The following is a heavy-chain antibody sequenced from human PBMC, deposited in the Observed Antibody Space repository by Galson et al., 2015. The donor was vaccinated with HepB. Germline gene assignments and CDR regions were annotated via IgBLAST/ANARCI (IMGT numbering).Heavy chain of an antibody. D-gene: IGHD1-26*01. Sequence: SLRLSCAASGFTFDDYAMHWVRQAPGKGLEWVSGISWNSGSIGYADSVKGRFTISRDNAKNSLYLQMNSLRAEDTALYYCAKVSGWELLGYYFDYWGQGTLVTVSS. J-gene: IGHJ4*02. CDR2: ISWNSGSI. CDR3: AKVSGWELLGYYFDY. CDR1: GFTFDDYA. V-gene: IGHV3-9*01.